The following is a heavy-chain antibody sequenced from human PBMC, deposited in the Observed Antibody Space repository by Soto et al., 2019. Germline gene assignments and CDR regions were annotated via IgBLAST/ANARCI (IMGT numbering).Heavy chain of an antibody. D-gene: IGHD5-12*01. Sequence: EVQLLESGGGLVQPGGSLRLSCAASGFSFSSYAMVWVRQAPGKGLEWVSVISARGGGFNFAGSVKGRFTISTDNSKKVLSLDMNSLRAEDTATDFCAKGSIEYSASVDNWGQGSLVVVSS. CDR2: ISARGGGF. CDR1: GFSFSSYA. V-gene: IGHV3-23*01. J-gene: IGHJ4*02. CDR3: AKGSIEYSASVDN.